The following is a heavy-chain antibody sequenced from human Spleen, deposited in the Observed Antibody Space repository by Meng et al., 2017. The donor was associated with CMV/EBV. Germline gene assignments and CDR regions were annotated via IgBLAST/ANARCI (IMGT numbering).Heavy chain of an antibody. J-gene: IGHJ4*02. CDR3: ATGSGDFDH. Sequence: QGRLPESGTALVTLSETCSLTCSVSGGSIRSFYWSWNRQPAGKGLEWIGRIYTSGSTNYNPSLKSRVTMSVDTSKNQISLRLRSVTAADTAVYYCATGSGDFDHWGQGTLVTVSS. D-gene: IGHD1-26*01. V-gene: IGHV4-4*07. CDR1: GGSIRSFY. CDR2: IYTSGST.